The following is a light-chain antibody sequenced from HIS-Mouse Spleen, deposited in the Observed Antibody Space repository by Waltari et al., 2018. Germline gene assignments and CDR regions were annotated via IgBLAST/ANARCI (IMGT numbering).Light chain of an antibody. Sequence: AIRMTQSPSSLSASTGDRVTITCRASQGISSYLAWYQQKPGKAPKLLIYAASTLQSGVQSRFSGSGSGTDFTLTISCLQSEDFATYYCQQYYSYPPWTFGQGTKVEIK. CDR1: QGISSY. CDR2: AAS. CDR3: QQYYSYPPWT. V-gene: IGKV1-8*01. J-gene: IGKJ1*01.